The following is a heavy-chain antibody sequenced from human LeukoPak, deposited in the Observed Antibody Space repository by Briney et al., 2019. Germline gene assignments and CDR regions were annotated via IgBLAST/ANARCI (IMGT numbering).Heavy chain of an antibody. CDR1: GGTFSSYA. J-gene: IGHJ6*03. V-gene: IGHV1-69*01. CDR3: ARAGYSSWWNNYYYMDV. CDR2: IIPIFGTA. Sequence: GSSVKVSCKASGGTFSSYAISWVRQAPGQGLEWMGGIIPIFGTANYAQKFQGRVTITADESTSTAYMELSSLRSEDTAVYYCARAGYSSWWNNYYYMDVWGKGTTVTVSS. D-gene: IGHD6-13*01.